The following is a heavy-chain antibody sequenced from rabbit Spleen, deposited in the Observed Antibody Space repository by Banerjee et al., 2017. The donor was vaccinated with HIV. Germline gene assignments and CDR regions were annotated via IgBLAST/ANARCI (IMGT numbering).Heavy chain of an antibody. J-gene: IGHJ4*01. Sequence: QEQLVESGGGLVQPEGSLTLTCKGSGIDFSSYYYMCWVRQAPGKGLEWIGCIYVGSGGSTHYATWAKGRFTISETSSTTVTLQMTSLTAADTATYFCARTEIGNNDYGFRWWGPGTLVTVS. CDR2: IYVGSGGST. V-gene: IGHV1S45*01. D-gene: IGHD2-1*01. CDR3: ARTEIGNNDYGFRW. CDR1: GIDFSSYYY.